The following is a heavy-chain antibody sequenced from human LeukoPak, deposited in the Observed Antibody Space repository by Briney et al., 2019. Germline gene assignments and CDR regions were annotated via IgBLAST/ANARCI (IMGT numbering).Heavy chain of an antibody. Sequence: GGSLRLSCAASGFTFSSYSMNWVRQAPEEGLEWVSSISSSSSYIYYAGSVKGRFSISRDNAKNSLYLQMDSLRAEDTAVYYCAPIRLGELSLSWGQGTLVTVSS. J-gene: IGHJ5*02. CDR2: ISSSSSYI. CDR1: GFTFSSYS. CDR3: APIRLGELSLS. D-gene: IGHD3-16*02. V-gene: IGHV3-21*01.